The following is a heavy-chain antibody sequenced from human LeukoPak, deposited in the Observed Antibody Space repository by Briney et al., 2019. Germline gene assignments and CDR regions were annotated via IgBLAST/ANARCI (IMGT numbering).Heavy chain of an antibody. CDR3: AKTLSSGQRTFDY. CDR1: GFTFSSYA. J-gene: IGHJ4*02. CDR2: ITTSGGNT. D-gene: IGHD6-19*01. V-gene: IGHV3-23*01. Sequence: GGSLRLSCAASGFTFSSYAMSWVRQAPGKGLEWVSAITTSGGNTYYADSVKGRFSISRDNSQNTLYLQMTSLRAEDTAVYYCAKTLSSGQRTFDYWGQGALVTVSS.